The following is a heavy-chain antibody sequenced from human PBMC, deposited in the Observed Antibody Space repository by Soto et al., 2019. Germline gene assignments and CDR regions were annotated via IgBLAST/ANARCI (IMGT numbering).Heavy chain of an antibody. V-gene: IGHV1-18*01. CDR2: ISVYNGKT. J-gene: IGHJ5*02. Sequence: QVQLVQSGAEVKKPGASVKVSCKASGYTFTSYDINWVRQAPGQGLEWMGWISVYNGKTNYAQKLQGRVTMTTDTSTSTAYMELRSLRSDDTAVYYCARIPGAWSVGNWFDPWGQGTLVTVSS. CDR3: ARIPGAWSVGNWFDP. D-gene: IGHD6-19*01. CDR1: GYTFTSYD.